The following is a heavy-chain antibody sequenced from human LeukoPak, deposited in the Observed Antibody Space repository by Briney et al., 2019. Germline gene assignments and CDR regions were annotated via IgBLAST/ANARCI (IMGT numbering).Heavy chain of an antibody. CDR3: ARDSDYSGNGNGDWFDP. D-gene: IGHD4-11*01. J-gene: IGHJ5*02. CDR2: ISNYFGVT. Sequence: ASVKVSCKASGFRFTSFGVSWVRQAPGQGLEWMGWISNYFGVTHYAEKCEDRVTMTIDTSTATAYMELRSLRYDDTAIYYCARDSDYSGNGNGDWFDPWGQGTVVTVSS. CDR1: GFRFTSFG. V-gene: IGHV1-18*04.